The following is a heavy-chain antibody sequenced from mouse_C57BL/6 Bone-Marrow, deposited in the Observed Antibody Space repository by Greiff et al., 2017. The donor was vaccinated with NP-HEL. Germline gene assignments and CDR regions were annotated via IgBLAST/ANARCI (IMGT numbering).Heavy chain of an antibody. V-gene: IGHV10-1*01. CDR3: VRQDWYWYFDV. CDR2: IRSKSNNYAT. D-gene: IGHD4-1*01. J-gene: IGHJ1*03. CDR1: GFSFNTYA. Sequence: EVKLLESGGGLVQPKGSLKLSCAASGFSFNTYAMNWVRQAPGKGLEWVARIRSKSNNYATYYADSVKDRFTISRDDSESMLYLQMNNLKTEDTAMYYCVRQDWYWYFDVWGTGTTVTVSS.